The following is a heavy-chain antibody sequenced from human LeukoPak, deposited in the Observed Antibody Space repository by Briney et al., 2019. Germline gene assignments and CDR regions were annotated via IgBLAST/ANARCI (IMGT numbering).Heavy chain of an antibody. J-gene: IGHJ4*02. D-gene: IGHD5-18*01. CDR1: GFTFSSYG. V-gene: IGHV3-30*02. Sequence: GGSLRLSCAASGFTFSSYGMHWVRQAPGKGLEWVASTWSDGSNKYYADSVKGRFTISRDNSKNTLYLQMNSLRAEDTAVYYCAVGYSYGIPQATPRGFDYWGQGTLVTVSS. CDR2: TWSDGSNK. CDR3: AVGYSYGIPQATPRGFDY.